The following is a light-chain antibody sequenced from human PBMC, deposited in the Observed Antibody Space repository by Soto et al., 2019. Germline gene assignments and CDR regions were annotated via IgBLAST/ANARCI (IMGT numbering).Light chain of an antibody. J-gene: IGKJ4*01. CDR3: QQRSNWPPA. V-gene: IGKV1-5*03. CDR1: QTISSW. CDR2: KAS. Sequence: DIQMTQSPSTLSGSVGDRVTITCLASQTISSWLAWYQQKPGKAPKLLIYKASTLKSGVPSRFSGSGSGTEFTLTISSLEPEDFAVYYCQQRSNWPPAFGGGTKVDIK.